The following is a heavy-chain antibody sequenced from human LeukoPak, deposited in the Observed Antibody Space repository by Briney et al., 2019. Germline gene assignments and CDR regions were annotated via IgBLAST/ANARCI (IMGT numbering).Heavy chain of an antibody. J-gene: IGHJ4*02. CDR3: VTYYYGSSAPKRNY. D-gene: IGHD3-22*01. Sequence: SETLSLTCAAYGGSFSDYFWSWIRQPPGKGLEWIGEISHSGSTTYNPSLRSRVTISGDTSKKQFSLKLSSVTAADTAVYYCVTYYYGSSAPKRNYWGQGILVTVSS. CDR1: GGSFSDYF. CDR2: ISHSGST. V-gene: IGHV4-34*01.